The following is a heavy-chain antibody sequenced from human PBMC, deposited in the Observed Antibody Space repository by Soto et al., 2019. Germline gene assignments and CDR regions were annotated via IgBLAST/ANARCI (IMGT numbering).Heavy chain of an antibody. CDR1: GDSISGYN. CDR3: VRQGIGVLHGLVDV. Sequence: QVQLQESGPGLVKPSETLSLTCTVSGDSISGYNLAWIRQPPGKGLEWLGYFRSGGGTSYNPSLKSRVAISADTSTKQFSLRLSSVTAADTAVYYCVRQGIGVLHGLVDVWGQGTTVTVSS. D-gene: IGHD3-10*01. CDR2: FRSGGGT. V-gene: IGHV4-59*08. J-gene: IGHJ6*02.